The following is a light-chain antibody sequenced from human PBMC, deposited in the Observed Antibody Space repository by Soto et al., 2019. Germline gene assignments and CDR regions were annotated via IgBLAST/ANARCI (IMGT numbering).Light chain of an antibody. J-gene: IGKJ2*01. CDR2: VAS. Sequence: DIQMTQSPSSLSASVGDRVTITCRASHSISGFLNWYQQKPGKAPNPLIYVASSLPSGVPSRFSGSGSGTDFTLTIDNLQPEDFATYYCQQNYRTPFTFGQGTKLEI. CDR1: HSISGF. V-gene: IGKV1-39*01. CDR3: QQNYRTPFT.